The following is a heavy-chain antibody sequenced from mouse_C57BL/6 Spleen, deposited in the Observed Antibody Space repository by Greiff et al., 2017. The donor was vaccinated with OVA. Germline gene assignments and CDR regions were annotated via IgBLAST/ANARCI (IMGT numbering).Heavy chain of an antibody. CDR1: GYTFTSYW. V-gene: IGHV1-52*01. CDR2: IDPSDSET. CDR3: ARGLTGVVATTFYYFDY. Sequence: QVQLQQPGAELVRPGSSVKLSCKASGYTFTSYWMHWVKQRPIQGLEWIGNIDPSDSETHYNQKFKDKATLTVDKSSSTAYMQLSSLTSEDSAVYHWARGLTGVVATTFYYFDYWGQGTTLTVSS. D-gene: IGHD1-1*01. J-gene: IGHJ2*01.